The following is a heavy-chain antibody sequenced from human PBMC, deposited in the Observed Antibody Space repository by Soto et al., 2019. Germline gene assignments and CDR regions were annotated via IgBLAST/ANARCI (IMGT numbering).Heavy chain of an antibody. CDR2: IKRDGREK. V-gene: IGHV3-7*01. Sequence: EVQLVESGGGLVQPGGSLRLSCAASGFTFSSYWMSWVRQAPGKGLEWVANIKRDGREKYYVDSVKGRFTISRDNAKNSLYLQMNSLRVEDTAVYYCTLNYYYYYMDVWGKGTTVTVSS. CDR1: GFTFSSYW. CDR3: TLNYYYYYMDV. J-gene: IGHJ6*03.